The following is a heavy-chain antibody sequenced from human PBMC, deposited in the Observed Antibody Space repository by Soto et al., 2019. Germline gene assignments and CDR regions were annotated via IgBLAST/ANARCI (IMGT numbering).Heavy chain of an antibody. Sequence: EVQLVESGGGLVQPGGYLSLSCAASGFTFSSYTMNWVRQAPGKGLEWVSYISGGSEYIYYADSVKGRFTISSENAKRSLSLQMNSLRAEDTAVYYCAREGPGRGMDVWDQGTTVTVSS. D-gene: IGHD3-10*01. CDR3: AREGPGRGMDV. CDR2: ISGGSEYI. CDR1: GFTFSSYT. V-gene: IGHV3-21*01. J-gene: IGHJ6*02.